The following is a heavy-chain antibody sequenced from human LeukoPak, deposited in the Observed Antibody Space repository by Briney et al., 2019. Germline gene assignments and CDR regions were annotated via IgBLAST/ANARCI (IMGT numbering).Heavy chain of an antibody. Sequence: GGSLRLSCAASGFIFSSYEMNWVRQAPGKGLEWVSYISRSGRHIYYADSVKGRFTISRDNAKNSVYLQMNSLRAEDTAVYYCARDLGDYVGYDAFDIWGQGTMVTVSS. V-gene: IGHV3-48*03. CDR1: GFIFSSYE. J-gene: IGHJ3*02. CDR3: ARDLGDYVGYDAFDI. D-gene: IGHD4-17*01. CDR2: ISRSGRHI.